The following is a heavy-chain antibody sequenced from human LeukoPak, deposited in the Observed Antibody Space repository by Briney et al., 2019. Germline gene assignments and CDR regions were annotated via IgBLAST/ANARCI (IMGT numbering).Heavy chain of an antibody. CDR3: ARVGGIVVVPAAPNWYFDL. J-gene: IGHJ2*01. V-gene: IGHV4-30-2*01. CDR1: GVSISSGGYS. Sequence: SETLSLTCAVSGVSISSGGYSWSWIRQPPGEGLEWMGYIYHSGSTYYNPSLKTRVTISVDRSKNQFSLKLSSVTAADTAVYYCARVGGIVVVPAAPNWYFDLWGRGTLVTVYS. CDR2: IYHSGST. D-gene: IGHD2-2*01.